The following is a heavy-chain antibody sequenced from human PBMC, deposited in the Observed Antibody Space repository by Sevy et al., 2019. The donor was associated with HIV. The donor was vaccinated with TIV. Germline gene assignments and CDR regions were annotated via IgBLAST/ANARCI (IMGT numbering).Heavy chain of an antibody. V-gene: IGHV4-59*01. D-gene: IGHD2-15*01. Sequence: SETLSLTCRVSGVSISSDYWSWIRQPPGKEPEWIGYIHHSGNSNYKTSLKSRVTMSVDTSKNQFSLNLRSVRAADTAVYYCGRSVVANYMDVWGKGTTVTVSS. CDR2: IHHSGNS. J-gene: IGHJ6*03. CDR3: GRSVVANYMDV. CDR1: GVSISSDY.